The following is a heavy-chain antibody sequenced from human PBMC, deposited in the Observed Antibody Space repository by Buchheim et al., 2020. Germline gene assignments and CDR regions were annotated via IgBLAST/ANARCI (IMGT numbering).Heavy chain of an antibody. CDR1: GGSISSAYW. Sequence: QVQLQESGPGLVKPSGTLSLTCAVSGGSISSAYWWNWVRQPPGKGLEWLGEIYHSGSTNYNPSLKSRVTISVDTSKSQFSLRPTSVTAADTAVYYCAKVTSGSPSLDCWGQGTL. CDR3: AKVTSGSPSLDC. J-gene: IGHJ4*02. D-gene: IGHD3-10*01. V-gene: IGHV4-4*02. CDR2: IYHSGST.